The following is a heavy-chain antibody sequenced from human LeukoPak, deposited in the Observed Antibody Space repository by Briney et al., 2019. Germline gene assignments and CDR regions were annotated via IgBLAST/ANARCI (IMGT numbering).Heavy chain of an antibody. V-gene: IGHV4-61*01. D-gene: IGHD2-2*01. CDR2: IYYSGST. CDR3: AKAPEYQLLFDY. CDR1: GGSISSSSYY. Sequence: PSETLSLTCTVSGGSISSSSYYWSWIRQPPGKGLEWIGYIYYSGSTNYNPSLKSRVTISVDTSKNQFSLKLSSVTAADTAVYYCAKAPEYQLLFDYWGQGTLVTVSS. J-gene: IGHJ4*02.